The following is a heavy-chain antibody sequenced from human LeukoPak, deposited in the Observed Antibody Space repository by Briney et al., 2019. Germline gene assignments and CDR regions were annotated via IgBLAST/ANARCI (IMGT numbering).Heavy chain of an antibody. J-gene: IGHJ4*02. Sequence: ASVKVSCKASGYTFTSYGISWVRQAPGQGLEWMGWISAYNGNTNYAQKLQGRVTMTTDTSTSTAYMELRSLRSDDTAVYYCARAYSSRYYYDSSGDVWGQGTLVTVSS. CDR3: ARAYSSRYYYDSSGDV. D-gene: IGHD3-22*01. CDR1: GYTFTSYG. V-gene: IGHV1-18*01. CDR2: ISAYNGNT.